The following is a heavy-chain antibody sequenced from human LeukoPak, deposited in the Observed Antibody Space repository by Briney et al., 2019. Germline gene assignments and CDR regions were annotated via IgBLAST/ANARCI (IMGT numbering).Heavy chain of an antibody. Sequence: GGSLRLSCAASGFTFGDYAMHRVRQAPGKGLEWVSGINSDGSDTIYADSVKGRFTSSRDNAKNILYLQMNNLRAEDTAVYYCARMTTVTTEGIWGQGTMVTVSS. J-gene: IGHJ3*02. CDR3: ARMTTVTTEGI. CDR1: GFTFGDYA. D-gene: IGHD4-17*01. CDR2: INSDGSDT. V-gene: IGHV3-74*01.